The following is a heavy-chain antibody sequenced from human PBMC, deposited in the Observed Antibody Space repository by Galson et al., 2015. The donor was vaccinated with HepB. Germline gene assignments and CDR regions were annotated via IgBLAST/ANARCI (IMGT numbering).Heavy chain of an antibody. Sequence: SLRLSCAASGFTFDDYAMHWVRQAPGKGLEWVSLISWDGGSTYYADSVKGRFTISRDNSKNSLYLQMNSLRAEDTALYYCAKDSYGSGSYYLLPEPDYWGQGTLVTVSS. J-gene: IGHJ4*02. V-gene: IGHV3-43D*03. CDR2: ISWDGGST. CDR1: GFTFDDYA. D-gene: IGHD3-10*01. CDR3: AKDSYGSGSYYLLPEPDY.